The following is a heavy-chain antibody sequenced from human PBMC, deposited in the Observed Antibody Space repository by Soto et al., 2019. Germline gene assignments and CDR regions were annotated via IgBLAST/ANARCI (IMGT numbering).Heavy chain of an antibody. CDR1: GFTFSSYG. V-gene: IGHV3-30*18. J-gene: IGHJ4*02. D-gene: IGHD1-26*01. CDR2: ISYDGSNK. Sequence: GGSLRLSCAASGFTFSSYGMHWVRQAPGKGLEWVAVISYDGSNKYYADSVKGRFTISSDNSKNTLYLQMNSLRAEDTAVYYCAKDKMGSYAYDYWGQGTLVTVSS. CDR3: AKDKMGSYAYDY.